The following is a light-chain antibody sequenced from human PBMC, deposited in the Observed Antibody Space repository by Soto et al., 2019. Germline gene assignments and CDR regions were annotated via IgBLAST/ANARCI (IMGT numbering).Light chain of an antibody. Sequence: QAVVTQEPSLTVSPGGTVTLTCASSSGAVTSGSYPTWYQQKPGQTPRPLIFDTDNKYSWTPARFSGSLLGGQAALTLSGAQPEDEAEYYCLLSYPGVNVVFGGGTQLTVL. V-gene: IGLV7-43*01. J-gene: IGLJ2*01. CDR2: DTD. CDR1: SGAVTSGSY. CDR3: LLSYPGVNVV.